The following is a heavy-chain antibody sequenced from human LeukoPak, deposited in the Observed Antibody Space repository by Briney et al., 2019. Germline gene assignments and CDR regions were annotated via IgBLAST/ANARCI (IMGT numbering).Heavy chain of an antibody. CDR3: VVPAAIRYFQH. CDR2: IHYDGGNN. CDR1: GFTFSNYW. D-gene: IGHD2-2*01. V-gene: IGHV3-30*02. J-gene: IGHJ1*01. Sequence: GGSLRLSCAASGFTFSNYWMSWVRQAPGKGLEWVAFIHYDGGNNYYADSVKGRFTISRDNSKNTLYLQMNSLRAEDTAVYYCVVPAAIRYFQHWGQGTLVTVSS.